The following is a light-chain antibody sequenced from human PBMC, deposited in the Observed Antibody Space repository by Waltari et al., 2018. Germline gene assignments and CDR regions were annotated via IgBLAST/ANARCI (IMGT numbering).Light chain of an antibody. CDR3: AAWDDSLSGGV. Sequence: QSVLTHPPSASGTPGQRVTIPCSGRRSNSGSNYVSWYQQLPGTAPKLLIYRNNQRPSGVPDRFSGSKSGTSASLAISGLRSEDEADYYCAAWDDSLSGGVFGGGTKLTVL. V-gene: IGLV1-47*01. CDR2: RNN. J-gene: IGLJ3*02. CDR1: RSNSGSNY.